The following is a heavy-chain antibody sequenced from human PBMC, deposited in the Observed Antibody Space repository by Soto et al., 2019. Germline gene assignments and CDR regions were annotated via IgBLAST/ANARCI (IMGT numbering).Heavy chain of an antibody. V-gene: IGHV1-3*01. CDR1: GYTFTSYA. CDR3: ANALGLYYFDY. J-gene: IGHJ4*02. D-gene: IGHD3-16*01. CDR2: INAGNGNT. Sequence: QVQLVQSGAEVKKPGASVKVSCKASGYTFTSYAMHWVRQAPGQRLEWMGWINAGNGNTKYSQTFQGIVTITRATSARTAYMEPSSLRSEATAVYYCANALGLYYFDYWGQGTLVTFSS.